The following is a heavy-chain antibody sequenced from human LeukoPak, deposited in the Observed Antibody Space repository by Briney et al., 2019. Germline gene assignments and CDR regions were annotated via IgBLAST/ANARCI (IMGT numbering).Heavy chain of an antibody. V-gene: IGHV3-23*01. J-gene: IGHJ4*02. D-gene: IGHD5-24*01. CDR3: AKDRDGYNPDY. CDR1: GFTFSSYA. Sequence: GGSLRLSCAASGFTFSSYAMSWVRQAPGEGLEWVSSISDSGTHIYYADSVKGRFTISRDNSKNTVYLQMNSLRAEDTAVYYCAKDRDGYNPDYWGQGTLVSVSS. CDR2: ISDSGTHI.